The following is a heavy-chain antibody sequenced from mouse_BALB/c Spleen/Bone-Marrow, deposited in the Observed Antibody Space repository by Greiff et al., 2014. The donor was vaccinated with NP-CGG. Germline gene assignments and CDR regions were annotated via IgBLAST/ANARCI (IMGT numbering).Heavy chain of an antibody. D-gene: IGHD2-3*01. Sequence: VKLQESGPDLVAPSQSLSITCTVSGFSLTSYGVHWVRQPPGKGLEWLVVIRSDGSTTYNSALKSRLSISKDNSKSQVFLKMNSLQTDDTAMYYCARHDNDGYYLAYWGQGTLVTVSA. CDR3: ARHDNDGYYLAY. CDR1: GFSLTSYG. V-gene: IGHV2-6-2*01. CDR2: IRSDGST. J-gene: IGHJ3*01.